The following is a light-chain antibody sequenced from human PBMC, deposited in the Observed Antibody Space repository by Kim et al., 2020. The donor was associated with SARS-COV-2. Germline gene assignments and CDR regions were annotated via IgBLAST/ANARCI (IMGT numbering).Light chain of an antibody. CDR3: QQRSNWLT. CDR1: QSVSSY. CDR2: DAS. Sequence: SLSPGERATLSCRASQSVSSYLAWYQQKPGQAPRLLIYDASNRATGIPARFSGSGSGTDFTLTISSLEPEDFAVYYCQQRSNWLTFGGGTKGGYQ. V-gene: IGKV3-11*01. J-gene: IGKJ4*01.